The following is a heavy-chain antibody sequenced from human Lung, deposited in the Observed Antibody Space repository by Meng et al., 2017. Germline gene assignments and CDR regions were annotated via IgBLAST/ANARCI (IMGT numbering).Heavy chain of an antibody. CDR1: GFTFKDYY. J-gene: IGHJ6*02. V-gene: IGHV3-11*01. CDR3: TRDRQGFGGTVIGYFGMDV. D-gene: IGHD3-3*01. CDR2: ISSSGYTI. Sequence: GGSLRLSCAASGFTFKDYYMSWIRQAPGKGLEWVSYISSSGYTIYLADSVKGRFTISRDNAKNSLYLQMDSLRAEDTAAYYCTRDRQGFGGTVIGYFGMDVWGQGTTVTVSS.